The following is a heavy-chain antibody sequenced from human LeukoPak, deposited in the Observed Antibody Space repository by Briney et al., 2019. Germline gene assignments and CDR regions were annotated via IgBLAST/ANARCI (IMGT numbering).Heavy chain of an antibody. Sequence: GGSLRLSCAASGFTFSSYGMHWVRQAPGKGLEWVAVISYDGSNKYYADSVKGRFTISRDNSKNTLYLQMNSLRAEDTAVYYCAKDRQYTRLGIAAVYYYYYYGMDVWGQGTTVTVSS. J-gene: IGHJ6*02. CDR1: GFTFSSYG. CDR2: ISYDGSNK. D-gene: IGHD6-13*01. CDR3: AKDRQYTRLGIAAVYYYYYYGMDV. V-gene: IGHV3-30*18.